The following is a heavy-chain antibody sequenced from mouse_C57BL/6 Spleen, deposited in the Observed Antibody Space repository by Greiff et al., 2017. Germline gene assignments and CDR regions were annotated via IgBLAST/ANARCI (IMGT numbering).Heavy chain of an antibody. D-gene: IGHD4-1*01. Sequence: QVQLQQPGAELVRPGTSVKLSCKASGYTFTSYWMHWVKQRPGQGLEWIGVIDPSDSYTNYNQKFKGKATLTVDTSSSTAYMQLSSLTSEDSAVYYYASVWDYFDFWGTGTTLTVSS. V-gene: IGHV1-59*01. CDR2: IDPSDSYT. J-gene: IGHJ2*01. CDR3: ASVWDYFDF. CDR1: GYTFTSYW.